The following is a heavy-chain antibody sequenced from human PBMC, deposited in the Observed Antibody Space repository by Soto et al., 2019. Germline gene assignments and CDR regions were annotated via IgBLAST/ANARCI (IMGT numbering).Heavy chain of an antibody. CDR1: GFTFSSYG. Sequence: QVQLVESGGGVVQPGRSLRLSCAASGFTFSSYGMHWVRQAPGKGLEWVAVISYDGSNKYYADSVKGRFTISRDNSKNTLYLQMNSLRAEDTAVYYCAKTNRRRYYYYGMYVWGQGTTVTVSS. J-gene: IGHJ6*02. V-gene: IGHV3-30*18. D-gene: IGHD2-8*01. CDR3: AKTNRRRYYYYGMYV. CDR2: ISYDGSNK.